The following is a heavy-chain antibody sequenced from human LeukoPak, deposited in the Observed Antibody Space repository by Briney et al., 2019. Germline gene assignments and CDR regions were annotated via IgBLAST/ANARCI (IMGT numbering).Heavy chain of an antibody. V-gene: IGHV3-53*01. CDR2: MYSRGDT. CDR3: ARDAPQVPAAGVLAS. CDR1: GFTVSDNY. Sequence: PGGSLRLSCAASGFTVSDNYMSWVRQAPGKGLEWVSVMYSRGDTYYADSVKGRFTFSRDISKNALYLQMNGLRTEDTAMYYCARDAPQVPAAGVLASWGHGTLVTVSS. D-gene: IGHD6-13*01. J-gene: IGHJ5*01.